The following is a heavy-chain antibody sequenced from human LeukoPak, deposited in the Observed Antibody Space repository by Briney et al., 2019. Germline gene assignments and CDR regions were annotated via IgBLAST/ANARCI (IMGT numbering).Heavy chain of an antibody. CDR1: GGSISSYY. J-gene: IGHJ6*02. V-gene: IGHV4-4*07. CDR3: ARDLRVTTMRYYYYGMDV. CDR2: IYTSGST. D-gene: IGHD4-11*01. Sequence: SETLSLTCTVSGGSISSYYWSWIRQTAGKGPEWIGRIYTSGSTNYNPSLKSRVTMSVDTSKNQFSLKLSSVTAADTAVYYCARDLRVTTMRYYYYGMDVWGQGTTVTVSS.